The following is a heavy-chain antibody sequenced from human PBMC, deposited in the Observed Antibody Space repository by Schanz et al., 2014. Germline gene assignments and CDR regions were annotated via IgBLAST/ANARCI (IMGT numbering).Heavy chain of an antibody. V-gene: IGHV3-23*04. CDR2: ISGSGGST. CDR1: GFTLSSYW. Sequence: EVRLVESGGGLVQPGGSLRLSCAASGFTLSSYWMHWVRQVPGKGLEWVSAISGSGGSTYYADSVKGRFTISRDNSKNTLYLQMNSLRAEDTAVYYCAKDPSHGDYDYYFDYWGQGTLVTVSS. D-gene: IGHD3-22*01. J-gene: IGHJ4*02. CDR3: AKDPSHGDYDYYFDY.